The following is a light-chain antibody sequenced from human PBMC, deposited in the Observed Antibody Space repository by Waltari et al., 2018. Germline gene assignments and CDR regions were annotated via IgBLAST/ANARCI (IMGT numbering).Light chain of an antibody. Sequence: DIQMTQSPSSLSAAVGDSVTITCRASQTISTYLNWYLKKPGKAPKLLIFGASTLQSGVPSRFSGSGSGTDFTLSISGLQPDDFGTYYCQQSYSNPRTFGQGTKVDIK. J-gene: IGKJ1*01. CDR1: QTISTY. V-gene: IGKV1-39*01. CDR2: GAS. CDR3: QQSYSNPRT.